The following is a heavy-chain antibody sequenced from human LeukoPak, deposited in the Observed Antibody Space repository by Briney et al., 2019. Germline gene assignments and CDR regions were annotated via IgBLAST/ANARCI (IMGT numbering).Heavy chain of an antibody. CDR1: GGSISSYY. Sequence: ASETLSLTCTVSGGSISSYYWSWIRQPPGKGLEWIGYIYYSGSTNYNPSLKSRVTMSVDTSKNQFSLRLSSVTAADTALYYCSGENLYYYGSGSVFDYWGQGALVTVSS. D-gene: IGHD3-10*01. J-gene: IGHJ4*02. CDR3: SGENLYYYGSGSVFDY. CDR2: IYYSGST. V-gene: IGHV4-59*12.